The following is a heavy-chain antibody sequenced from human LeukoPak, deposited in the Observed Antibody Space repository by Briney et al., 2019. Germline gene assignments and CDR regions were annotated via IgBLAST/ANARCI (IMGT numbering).Heavy chain of an antibody. CDR1: GGSFSSYA. D-gene: IGHD3-16*01. J-gene: IGHJ4*02. CDR2: IIPIFGTA. CDR3: ARDRTVTMGELDY. V-gene: IGHV1-69*01. Sequence: SVKVSCKASGGSFSSYAISWVRQAPGQGLEWMGGIIPIFGTANYAQKFQGRVTITADESTSTAYMELSSLRSEDTAVYYCARDRTVTMGELDYWGQGTLVSVSS.